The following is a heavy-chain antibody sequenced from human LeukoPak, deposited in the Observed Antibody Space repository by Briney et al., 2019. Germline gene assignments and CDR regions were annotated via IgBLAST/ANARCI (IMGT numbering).Heavy chain of an antibody. V-gene: IGHV4-38-2*01. CDR2: IYHSGST. Sequence: SETLSLTCAVSGYSISSGYYWGWIRQPPGKGLEWIGSIYHSGSTYYNPSLKSRVTISVDTSKNQFSLKLSSVTAADTAVYYCARHEPSDYSILWPHWFDPWGQGTLVTVSS. CDR3: ARHEPSDYSILWPHWFDP. CDR1: GYSISSGYY. D-gene: IGHD4-11*01. J-gene: IGHJ5*02.